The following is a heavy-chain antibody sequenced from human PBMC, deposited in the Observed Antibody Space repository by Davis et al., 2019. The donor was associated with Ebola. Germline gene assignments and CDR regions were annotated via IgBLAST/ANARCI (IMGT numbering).Heavy chain of an antibody. CDR2: IYYSGST. D-gene: IGHD1-7*01. CDR1: GGSVSSGSYY. Sequence: GSLRLSCTVSGGSVSSGSYYWSWIRQPPGKGLEWIGYIYYSGSTNYNPSLKSRVTISVDTSKNQFSLKLSSVTAADTAVYYCARVGITGTTAYYYYYYGMDVWGKGTTVTVSS. J-gene: IGHJ6*04. CDR3: ARVGITGTTAYYYYYYGMDV. V-gene: IGHV4-61*01.